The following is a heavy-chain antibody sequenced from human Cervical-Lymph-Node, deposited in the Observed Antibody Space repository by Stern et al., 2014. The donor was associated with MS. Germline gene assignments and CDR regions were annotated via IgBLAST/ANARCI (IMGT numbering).Heavy chain of an antibody. CDR1: GFTFSSFS. V-gene: IGHV3-21*01. CDR3: ARVNEGFWYFDL. CDR2: ISSSSNFI. Sequence: EVHLVESGGGLVKPGGSLRVSCAASGFTFSSFSMIWVPQAPGKGLEWVSSISSSSNFIYYGDSVKGRFTISRDNAKNSLYLQMNSLRAEDTAVYYCARVNEGFWYFDLWGRGTLVTVSS. J-gene: IGHJ2*01.